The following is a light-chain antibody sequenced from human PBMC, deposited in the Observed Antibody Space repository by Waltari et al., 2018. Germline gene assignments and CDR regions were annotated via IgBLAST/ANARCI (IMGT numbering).Light chain of an antibody. CDR2: EAS. CDR3: QNHERLPPT. CDR1: QSIGRF. Sequence: EIMLTQSPGTLSLSQGERATLSCRASQSIGRFLVWYQKKPGQAPLLLIYEASRRATGLSDRFSGSGAGTYFILISSLLEPEDFAVYYCQNHERLPPTFGQGTKVEIK. V-gene: IGKV3-20*01. J-gene: IGKJ1*01.